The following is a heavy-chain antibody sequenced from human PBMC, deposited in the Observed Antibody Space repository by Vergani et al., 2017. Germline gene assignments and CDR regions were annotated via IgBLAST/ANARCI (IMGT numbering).Heavy chain of an antibody. CDR2: IYYSGST. CDR3: ARDPITMVRGVITTYFDY. CDR1: GGSISSYY. J-gene: IGHJ4*02. V-gene: IGHV4-59*01. D-gene: IGHD3-10*01. Sequence: QVQLQESGPGLVKPSETLSLTCTVSGGSISSYYWSWIRQPPGKGLEWIGYIYYSGSTNYNPSLKSRVTISVDTSKNQFSLKLSSVTAADTAVYYCARDPITMVRGVITTYFDYWGQGTLVTVSS.